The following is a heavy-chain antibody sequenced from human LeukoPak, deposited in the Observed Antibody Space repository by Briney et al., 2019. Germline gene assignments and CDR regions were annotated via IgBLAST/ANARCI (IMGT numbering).Heavy chain of an antibody. Sequence: GASVKVSCKASGYTFTSYGISWVRQAPGQGLEWMGGIIPIFGTANYAQKFQGRVTITADESTSTAYMELSSLRSEDTAVYYCAREHDTAIGGYWGQGTLVTVSS. CDR3: AREHDTAIGGY. CDR2: IIPIFGTA. CDR1: GYTFTSYG. J-gene: IGHJ4*02. D-gene: IGHD5-18*01. V-gene: IGHV1-69*13.